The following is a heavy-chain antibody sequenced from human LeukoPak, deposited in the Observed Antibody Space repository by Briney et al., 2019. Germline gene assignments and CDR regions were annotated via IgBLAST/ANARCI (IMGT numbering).Heavy chain of an antibody. J-gene: IGHJ6*03. CDR3: ARLKGSGRSYYYYYYMDV. Sequence: GGSLRLSCAASGYTFTSYYMHWVRQAPGQGLEWMGIINPSGGSTSYAQKFQGRVTMTRDMSTSTVYMELSSLRSEDTAVYYCARLKGSGRSYYYYYYMDVWGKGTTVTVSS. D-gene: IGHD3-10*01. CDR2: INPSGGST. CDR1: GYTFTSYY. V-gene: IGHV1-46*01.